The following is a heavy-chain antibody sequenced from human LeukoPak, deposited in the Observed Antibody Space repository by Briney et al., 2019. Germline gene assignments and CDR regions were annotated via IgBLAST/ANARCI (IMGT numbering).Heavy chain of an antibody. V-gene: IGHV1-69*01. CDR3: ARDQVRSNIVVVPAAKAY. CDR2: IIPIFGTA. CDR1: GGTFSSYA. D-gene: IGHD2-2*01. J-gene: IGHJ4*02. Sequence: GSSVKVSCKASGGTFSSYAISWVRQAPGQGLEWMGGIIPIFGTANYAQKFQGRVTITADESTSTAYMELSSLRSEDTAVYYCARDQVRSNIVVVPAAKAYWGQGTLVTVSS.